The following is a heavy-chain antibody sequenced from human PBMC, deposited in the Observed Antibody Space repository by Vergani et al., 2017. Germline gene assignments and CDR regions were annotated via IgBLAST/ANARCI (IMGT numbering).Heavy chain of an antibody. D-gene: IGHD4-11*01. V-gene: IGHV1-69*06. CDR2: IIPIFGTA. CDR3: VTDRLGYSNRPLGWLPKLFRFDY. J-gene: IGHJ4*02. CDR1: GGTFSSYA. Sequence: QVQLVQSGAEVKKPGSSVKVSCKASGGTFSSYAISWVRQAPGQGLEWMGGIIPIFGTANYAQKFQGRVTMTEDTSTDTAYMELSSLRSEDTAVYYCVTDRLGYSNRPLGWLPKLFRFDYWGQGTLVTVSS.